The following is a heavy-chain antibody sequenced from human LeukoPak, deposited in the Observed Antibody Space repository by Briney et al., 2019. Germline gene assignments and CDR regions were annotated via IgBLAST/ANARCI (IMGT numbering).Heavy chain of an antibody. CDR2: INHSGST. CDR1: GGSFSGYY. CDR3: ARVAGPPYGGKPSVLDY. V-gene: IGHV4-34*01. D-gene: IGHD4-23*01. J-gene: IGHJ4*02. Sequence: PSETLSLTCAVYGGSFSGYYWSWIRQPPGKGLEWIGEINHSGSTNYNPSLKSRVTISVDTSKNQFSLKLSSVTAADTAVYYCARVAGPPYGGKPSVLDYWGQGTLVTVSS.